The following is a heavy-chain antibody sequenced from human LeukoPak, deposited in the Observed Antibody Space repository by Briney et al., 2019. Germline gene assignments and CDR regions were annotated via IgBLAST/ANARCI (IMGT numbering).Heavy chain of an antibody. Sequence: PGGSLRLSCAASGFTFSDYNMRWIRQAPGKGLEWVSSISRSGSTKYYADSVKGRFTISRDNAKNSLFLQMNSLRAEDTAVYYCARDYYDNGGYISRFDYWGQGTLVTVSS. CDR3: ARDYYDNGGYISRFDY. CDR1: GFTFSDYN. CDR2: ISRSGSTK. V-gene: IGHV3-11*01. D-gene: IGHD3-22*01. J-gene: IGHJ4*02.